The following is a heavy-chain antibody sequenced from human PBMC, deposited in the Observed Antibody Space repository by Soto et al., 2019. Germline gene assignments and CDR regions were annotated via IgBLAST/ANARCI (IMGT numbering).Heavy chain of an antibody. D-gene: IGHD1-26*01. CDR1: GGTLSSYA. Sequence: EASVKVSCKASGGTLSSYAISWVRQAPGQGLEWMGGIIPIFGTANYAQKFQGRVTITADKSTSTAYMELSSLRSEDTAVYYCARDYAVAGLVYNWFDPWGQGTLVTVYS. J-gene: IGHJ5*02. V-gene: IGHV1-69*06. CDR2: IIPIFGTA. CDR3: ARDYAVAGLVYNWFDP.